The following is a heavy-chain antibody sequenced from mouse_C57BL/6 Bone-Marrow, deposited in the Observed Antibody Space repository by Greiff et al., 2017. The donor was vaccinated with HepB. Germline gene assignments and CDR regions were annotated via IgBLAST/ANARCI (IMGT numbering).Heavy chain of an antibody. D-gene: IGHD2-3*01. CDR3: ARQYDSYFDY. J-gene: IGHJ2*01. Sequence: DVKLVESGGGLVKPGGSLKLSCAASGFTFSDYGMHWVRKAPEKGLEWVAYISSGSSTIYYADTVKGRFTISRDNAKNTLFLQMTSLRSEDTAMYYCARQYDSYFDYWGQGTTLTVSS. CDR2: ISSGSSTI. V-gene: IGHV5-17*01. CDR1: GFTFSDYG.